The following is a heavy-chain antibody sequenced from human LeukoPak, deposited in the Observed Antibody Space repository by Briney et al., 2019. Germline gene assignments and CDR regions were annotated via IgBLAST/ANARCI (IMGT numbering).Heavy chain of an antibody. V-gene: IGHV3-9*01. Sequence: SGGSLRLSCAASGFTFDDYAMHWVRQAPGKGLEWVSGISWNSGSIGYADSVKGRFTISRDNAKNSLYLQMNSLRAEDTAVYYCARSIVVVTATPGYFDYWGQGTLVTVSS. CDR3: ARSIVVVTATPGYFDY. CDR2: ISWNSGSI. D-gene: IGHD2-21*02. CDR1: GFTFDDYA. J-gene: IGHJ4*02.